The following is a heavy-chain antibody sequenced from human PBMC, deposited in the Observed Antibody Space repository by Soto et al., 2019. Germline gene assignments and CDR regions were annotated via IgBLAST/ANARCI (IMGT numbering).Heavy chain of an antibody. Sequence: PSETLSLTCAVYGGSFSGYYWSWIRQPPGKGPEWIGEINHSGSTNYNPSLKSRVTISVDTSKNQFSLKLSSVTAADTAVYYCARVAWGYGGKYYFDYWGQGTLVTVSS. CDR3: ARVAWGYGGKYYFDY. J-gene: IGHJ4*02. V-gene: IGHV4-34*01. CDR2: INHSGST. CDR1: GGSFSGYY. D-gene: IGHD5-18*01.